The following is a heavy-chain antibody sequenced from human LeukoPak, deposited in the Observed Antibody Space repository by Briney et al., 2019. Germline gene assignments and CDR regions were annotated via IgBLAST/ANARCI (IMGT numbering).Heavy chain of an antibody. Sequence: GGSLRLSCAASGISFSNYGMHWVRQAPGKGLEWVAVISYDGSNKYYADSVKGRFTISRDNSKNTLYLQMNSLRAEDTAVYYCARNPEVWYSSGWSDYFDYWGQGTLVTVSS. CDR3: ARNPEVWYSSGWSDYFDY. V-gene: IGHV3-30*03. CDR1: GISFSNYG. CDR2: ISYDGSNK. J-gene: IGHJ4*02. D-gene: IGHD6-19*01.